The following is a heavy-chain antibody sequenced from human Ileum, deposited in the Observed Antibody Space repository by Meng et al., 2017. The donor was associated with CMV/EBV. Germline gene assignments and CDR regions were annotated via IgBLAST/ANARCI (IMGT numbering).Heavy chain of an antibody. D-gene: IGHD3-22*01. Sequence: GESLKISCAASGFIFSSFGMNWVRQAPGKGLQWVSYITTTSSATLYADSVMGRFTISRDNAKNSLYLQMNSLRAEDTAVYYCARARSYYDSSGYYYVYWGQGTLVTVAS. CDR3: ARARSYYDSSGYYYVY. V-gene: IGHV3-48*04. CDR2: ITTTSSAT. J-gene: IGHJ4*02. CDR1: GFIFSSFG.